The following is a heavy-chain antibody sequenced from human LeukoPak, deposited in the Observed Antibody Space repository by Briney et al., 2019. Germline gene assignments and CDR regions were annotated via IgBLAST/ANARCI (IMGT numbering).Heavy chain of an antibody. Sequence: GGSLRLSCAASGFTFSSYGMHWVRPAPRKGLERVAVISYDGSNRYYADSVKGRFTISRDNSKNTLYLQMNSLRAEDTAVYYCAKDSHYDFWSGYYLLGYYYAMDVWGQGTTVTVSS. J-gene: IGHJ6*02. CDR3: AKDSHYDFWSGYYLLGYYYAMDV. D-gene: IGHD3-3*01. V-gene: IGHV3-30*18. CDR2: ISYDGSNR. CDR1: GFTFSSYG.